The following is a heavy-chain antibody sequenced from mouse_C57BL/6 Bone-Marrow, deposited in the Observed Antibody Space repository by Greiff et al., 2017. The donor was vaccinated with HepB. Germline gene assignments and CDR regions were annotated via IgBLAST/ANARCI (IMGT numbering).Heavy chain of an antibody. CDR2: ISSGGSYT. Sequence: EVKVVESGGGLVKPGGSLKLSCAASGFTFSSYTMSWVRQTPEKRLEWVATISSGGSYTYYPDSVKGRFTISRDNAKNTLYLQMSSLKSEDTAMYYCTRDRAPGGFAYWGQGTLVTVSA. CDR3: TRDRAPGGFAY. D-gene: IGHD3-1*01. V-gene: IGHV5-6-4*01. J-gene: IGHJ3*01. CDR1: GFTFSSYT.